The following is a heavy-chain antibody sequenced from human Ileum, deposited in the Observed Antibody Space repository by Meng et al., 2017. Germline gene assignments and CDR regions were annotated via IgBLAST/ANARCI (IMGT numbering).Heavy chain of an antibody. D-gene: IGHD5-12*01. Sequence: GGSLRLSCAASGFTFSTSAMSWVRQAPGKGLEWVSTISGGGDSTFYTDSVKGRFTISRDNSENTLYLQMNSLRTDDTAVYYCAKARGYSGYGPLFDSWGQGTLVTVSS. J-gene: IGHJ4*02. V-gene: IGHV3-23*01. CDR1: GFTFSTSA. CDR3: AKARGYSGYGPLFDS. CDR2: ISGGGDST.